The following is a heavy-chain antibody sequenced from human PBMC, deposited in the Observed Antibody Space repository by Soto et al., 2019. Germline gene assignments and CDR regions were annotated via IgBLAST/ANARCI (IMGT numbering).Heavy chain of an antibody. D-gene: IGHD2-21*02. V-gene: IGHV1-69*13. CDR2: IIPIFGTA. CDR3: ARSRGVTAIRRVDGDYFDY. CDR1: GGTFSSYA. Sequence: VKVACKASGGTFSSYAISWVRQAPGQGLEWMGGIIPIFGTANYAQKFQGRVTITADESTSTAYMELSSLRSEDTAVYYCARSRGVTAIRRVDGDYFDYWGQGTLVPSPQ. J-gene: IGHJ4*02.